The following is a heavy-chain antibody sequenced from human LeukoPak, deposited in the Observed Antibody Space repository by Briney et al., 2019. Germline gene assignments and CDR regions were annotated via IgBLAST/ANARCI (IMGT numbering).Heavy chain of an antibody. CDR2: IYSGGST. J-gene: IGHJ3*02. CDR3: ASWSYARTDAFDI. V-gene: IGHV3-66*01. Sequence: GGSLRLSCAASGLTVSSNYMSWVRQAPGKGLEWVSVIYSGGSTYYADSVKGRFTISRDNSKNTLYLQMNSLRAEDTAVYYCASWSYARTDAFDIWGQGTMVTVSS. D-gene: IGHD1-26*01. CDR1: GLTVSSNY.